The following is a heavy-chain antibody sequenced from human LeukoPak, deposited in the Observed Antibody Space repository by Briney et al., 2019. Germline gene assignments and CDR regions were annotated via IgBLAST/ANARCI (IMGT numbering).Heavy chain of an antibody. D-gene: IGHD5-12*01. CDR3: ATDRGYSGYGTFDY. J-gene: IGHJ4*02. CDR2: ISGSGDAT. CDR1: GFTFSNYA. V-gene: IGHV3-23*01. Sequence: GGSLRLSCAASGFTFSNYAMAWVRQAPGKGLEWVSLISGSGDATYYADSVRGRFSISRDNSKNTLSLQMNSLRADDSALYFCATDRGYSGYGTFDYWGQGTLVTVSS.